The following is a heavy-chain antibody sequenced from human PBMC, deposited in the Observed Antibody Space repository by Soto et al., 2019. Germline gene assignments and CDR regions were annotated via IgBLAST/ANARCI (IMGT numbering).Heavy chain of an antibody. V-gene: IGHV4-39*01. CDR3: ARLEGLATISYYFDF. Sequence: SETLSLTCSVSGDSINSDKYYWGWIRQPPGKGPEWIGSIYFRGNTYYNPSLQTRVTISLDKSKSQFSLKLNSVTAADSAVYFCARLEGLATISYYFDFWGQGALVTVSS. CDR1: GDSINSDKYY. D-gene: IGHD3-9*01. CDR2: IYFRGNT. J-gene: IGHJ4*02.